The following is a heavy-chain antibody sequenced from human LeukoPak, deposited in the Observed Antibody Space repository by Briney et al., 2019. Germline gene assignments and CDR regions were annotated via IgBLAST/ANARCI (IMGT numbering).Heavy chain of an antibody. CDR1: GYTFTSYY. Sequence: GASVKVSCKASGYTFTSYYMHWVRQAPGQGLEWMGIINPSGGSTSYAQKFQGRVTITRDTSASTAYMELSSLRSEDTAVYYCARGLGYSSGWGTYYFDYWGQGTLVTVSS. V-gene: IGHV1-46*01. D-gene: IGHD6-19*01. CDR2: INPSGGST. CDR3: ARGLGYSSGWGTYYFDY. J-gene: IGHJ4*02.